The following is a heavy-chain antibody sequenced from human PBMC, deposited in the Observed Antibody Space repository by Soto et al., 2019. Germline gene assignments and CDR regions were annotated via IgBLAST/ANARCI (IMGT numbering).Heavy chain of an antibody. J-gene: IGHJ5*02. Sequence: SETLSLTCTVSGDSISKNYWNWVRQPPGKGLEWIAYIHYSGSTKYNPSLKSRVTISLDTSKNKFSLELRSVTAADTAVYFCAGSLTGQWFDPWGQGTQVTVSS. CDR1: GDSISKNY. V-gene: IGHV4-59*01. D-gene: IGHD1-1*01. CDR2: IHYSGST. CDR3: AGSLTGQWFDP.